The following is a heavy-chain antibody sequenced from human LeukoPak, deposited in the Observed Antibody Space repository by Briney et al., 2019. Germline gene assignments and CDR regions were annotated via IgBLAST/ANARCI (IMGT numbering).Heavy chain of an antibody. CDR3: ARGLLYCGGDCYSVGDYYYYGMDV. CDR2: INHSGST. Sequence: PSETLSLTCAVYGGSFSGYYWSWIRQPPGKGLEWIGEINHSGSTNYNPSLKSRVTISVDTSKNQFSLKLSSVTAADTAVYYCARGLLYCGGDCYSVGDYYYYGMDVWGQGTTVTVS. D-gene: IGHD2-21*02. J-gene: IGHJ6*02. CDR1: GGSFSGYY. V-gene: IGHV4-34*01.